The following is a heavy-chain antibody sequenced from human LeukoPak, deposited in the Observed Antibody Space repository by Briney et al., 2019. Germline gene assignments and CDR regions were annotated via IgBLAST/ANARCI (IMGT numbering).Heavy chain of an antibody. Sequence: TGGSLRLSCAASGFTFSSYAMHWVRQAPGKGLEWVAVISYDGSNKYYADSVKGRFTISRDNSKNTLYLQMNSLRAEDTAVYYCARDSLSAARRGYYFDYWGQGTLVTVSS. J-gene: IGHJ4*02. V-gene: IGHV3-30*04. CDR2: ISYDGSNK. D-gene: IGHD6-6*01. CDR1: GFTFSSYA. CDR3: ARDSLSAARRGYYFDY.